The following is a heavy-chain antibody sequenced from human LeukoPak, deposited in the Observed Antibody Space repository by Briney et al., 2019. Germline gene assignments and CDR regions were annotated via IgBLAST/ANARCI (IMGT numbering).Heavy chain of an antibody. D-gene: IGHD2/OR15-2a*01. CDR2: ITGSGSRT. Sequence: PGGSLRLSCAASGFTFSNYAMSWVRQTPGKGLEWVSSITGSGSRTYYADSVKGRFTISRDNSENTLYLQMNSLRADNTAVYYCAKIYGQLDHWGQGTLVTVSS. J-gene: IGHJ4*02. CDR1: GFTFSNYA. V-gene: IGHV3-23*01. CDR3: AKIYGQLDH.